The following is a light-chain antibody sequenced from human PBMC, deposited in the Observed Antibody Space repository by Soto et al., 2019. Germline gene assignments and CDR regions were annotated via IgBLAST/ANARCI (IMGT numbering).Light chain of an antibody. Sequence: QSVVTQPPSVSGAPGQRVTISCTGSSSNIGAGYDVHWYLQLPGTAPKLLIYGNSNRPSGVPDRFSGSKSGTSASLAITGLQAEDEADYYCQSYDSSLSAVVFGGGTKVTVL. J-gene: IGLJ2*01. CDR3: QSYDSSLSAVV. CDR2: GNS. V-gene: IGLV1-40*01. CDR1: SSNIGAGYD.